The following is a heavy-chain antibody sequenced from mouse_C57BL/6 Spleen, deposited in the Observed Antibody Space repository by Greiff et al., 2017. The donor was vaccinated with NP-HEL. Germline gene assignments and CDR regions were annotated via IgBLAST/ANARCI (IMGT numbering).Heavy chain of an antibody. CDR3: ARAPGSSHYWYFDV. J-gene: IGHJ1*03. Sequence: QVQLQQSGPELVKPGASVKISCKASGYAFSSSWMNWVKQRPGKGLEWIGRINPGDGDTNYNGKFKGKATLTADKSSSTAYMQLSSLTSEDSAVYFCARAPGSSHYWYFDVWGTGTTLTVSS. D-gene: IGHD1-1*01. V-gene: IGHV1-82*01. CDR1: GYAFSSSW. CDR2: INPGDGDT.